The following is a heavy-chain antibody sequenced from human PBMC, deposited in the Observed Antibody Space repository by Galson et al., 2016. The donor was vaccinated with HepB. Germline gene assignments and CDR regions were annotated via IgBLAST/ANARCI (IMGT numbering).Heavy chain of an antibody. V-gene: IGHV4-4*02. Sequence: SETLSLTCAVSGVSISSSNWWSWVRQPPGKGLQWIGEIYHSGSTNYNPSLKSRVTISVDKSENQFSLKLRSVTAADTAVYYCARGLYVWGSYRYFTKDYFYGLDVWGQGTTVTVSS. CDR3: ARGLYVWGSYRYFTKDYFYGLDV. J-gene: IGHJ6*02. CDR1: GVSISSSNW. CDR2: IYHSGST. D-gene: IGHD3-16*02.